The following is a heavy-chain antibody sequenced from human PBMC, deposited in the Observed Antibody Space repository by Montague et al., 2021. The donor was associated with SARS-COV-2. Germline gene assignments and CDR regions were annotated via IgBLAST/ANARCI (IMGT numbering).Heavy chain of an antibody. D-gene: IGHD2-15*01. CDR1: GGPISSGGYY. Sequence: TLSLTCTVSGGPISSGGYYWSWIRQHPGKGLEWIGYTYYSGSTYYNPSLKSRVTISVDTSKNQFSLKLSSVTAADTAVYYCARDTGISGAFDIWGQGTMVTVSS. V-gene: IGHV4-31*03. CDR2: TYYSGST. CDR3: ARDTGISGAFDI. J-gene: IGHJ3*02.